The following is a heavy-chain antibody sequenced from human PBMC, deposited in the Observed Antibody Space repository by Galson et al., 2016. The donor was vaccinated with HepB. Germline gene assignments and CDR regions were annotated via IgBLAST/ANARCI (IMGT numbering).Heavy chain of an antibody. Sequence: ETLSPTCTVSRGSVDSNNSYWGRIRQPPGKGLEWLGRMYYGGSTYYNPSLKSRISISVDTSKNQFSLKVSSVTATDTAVYYCAILRAYCSGGSCHPQPRIFDYWGQGTLVTVSA. CDR3: AILRAYCSGGSCHPQPRIFDY. D-gene: IGHD2-15*01. V-gene: IGHV4-39*01. CDR1: RGSVDSNNSY. J-gene: IGHJ4*02. CDR2: MYYGGST.